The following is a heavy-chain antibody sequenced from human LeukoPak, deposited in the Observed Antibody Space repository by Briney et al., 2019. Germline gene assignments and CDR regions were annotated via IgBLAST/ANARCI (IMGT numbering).Heavy chain of an antibody. CDR2: IDSSGSYT. CDR1: GFTFSSYA. J-gene: IGHJ4*02. Sequence: GGSLRLSCAVPGFTFSSYAMSWVRPAPGKGLEWVSAIDSSGSYTWYDDSVKGRFTISRDNSKNTLYLQMNSLRAEDTAVYYCAKGSTGGRPYYFDYWGQGTLVPVSS. CDR3: AKGSTGGRPYYFDY. V-gene: IGHV3-23*05.